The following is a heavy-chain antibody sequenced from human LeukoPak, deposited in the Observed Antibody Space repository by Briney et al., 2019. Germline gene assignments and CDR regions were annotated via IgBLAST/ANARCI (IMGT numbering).Heavy chain of an antibody. CDR3: ARERGRVIDY. D-gene: IGHD2-8*01. V-gene: IGHV4-59*01. CDR2: IYYSGST. Sequence: SETLSLTCTVSGGSISSYYWSWIRQPPGKGLEWIGYIYYSGSTNYNPSLKSRVTISVDTSKNQFSLKLSSVTAADTAVYYCARERGRVIDYWGQGTLVTVSS. J-gene: IGHJ4*02. CDR1: GGSISSYY.